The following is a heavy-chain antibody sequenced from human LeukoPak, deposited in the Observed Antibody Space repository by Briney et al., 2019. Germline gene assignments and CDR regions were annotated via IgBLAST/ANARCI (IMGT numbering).Heavy chain of an antibody. CDR3: AREYCSGGNCAGGYYFDL. V-gene: IGHV3-13*01. Sequence: PGGSLRLSCAVSGYLISSYDMHWVRQAAGEGVEWVSAIGVTGDTYYAYSVEGRFTIYRDIARNSLYLQMNSLRAGDTAVYYCAREYCSGGNCAGGYYFDLWGRGTLVTVSS. CDR1: GYLISSYD. CDR2: IGVTGDT. D-gene: IGHD2-15*01. J-gene: IGHJ2*01.